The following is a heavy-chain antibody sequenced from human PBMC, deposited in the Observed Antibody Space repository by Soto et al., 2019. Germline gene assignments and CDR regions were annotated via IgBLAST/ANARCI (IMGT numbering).Heavy chain of an antibody. CDR1: GFTFGDYA. Sequence: GGSLRLSCTASGFTFGDYAMSWFRQAPGKGLEWVGFIRSKAYGGTTEYAASVKGRFTISRDDSKSIAYLQMNSLKTEDTAVYYCTRVFYGSGSYYSFGRFMDVWGKGTTVTVSS. V-gene: IGHV3-49*03. J-gene: IGHJ6*03. CDR2: IRSKAYGGTT. D-gene: IGHD3-10*01. CDR3: TRVFYGSGSYYSFGRFMDV.